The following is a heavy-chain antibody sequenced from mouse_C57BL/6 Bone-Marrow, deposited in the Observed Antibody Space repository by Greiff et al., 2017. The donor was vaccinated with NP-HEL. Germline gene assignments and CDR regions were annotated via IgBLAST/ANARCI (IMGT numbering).Heavy chain of an antibody. Sequence: EVQLQQSGPELVKPGASVKMSCKASGYTFTDYYMHWVKQSPGKGLEWIGYINPNNGGTSYNQKFKGKATLTVNKSSTTAYMELRSLTLEDSSVYDCALRAHYGGDYWGQGTTLTVSS. J-gene: IGHJ2*01. V-gene: IGHV1-22*01. CDR2: INPNNGGT. D-gene: IGHD1-2*01. CDR1: GYTFTDYY. CDR3: ALRAHYGGDY.